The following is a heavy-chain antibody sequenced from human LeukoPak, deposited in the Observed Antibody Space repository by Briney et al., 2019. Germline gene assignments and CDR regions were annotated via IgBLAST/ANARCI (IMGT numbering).Heavy chain of an antibody. D-gene: IGHD1-14*01. V-gene: IGHV3-33*01. CDR2: IWYGGSNK. CDR3: ARGHHGDS. J-gene: IGHJ4*02. CDR1: GFTFSSYG. Sequence: PGRSLRLSCAASGFTFSSYGMHWVRQAPGRGLEWVAVIWYGGSNKYYADSVKGRFTISRDNSKNTMYLQMNSLRAEDTATYYCARGHHGDSWGQGTLVTVSS.